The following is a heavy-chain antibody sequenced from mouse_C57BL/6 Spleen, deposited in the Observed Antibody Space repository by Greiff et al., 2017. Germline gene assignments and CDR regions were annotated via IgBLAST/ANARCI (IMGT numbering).Heavy chain of an antibody. CDR3: ARRGPYYGSSYDAMDY. CDR2: IYPGDGDT. CDR1: GYAFSSYW. Sequence: VQLQQSGAELVKPGASVKISCKASGYAFSSYWMNWVKQRPGKGLEWIGQIYPGDGDTNYNGKFKGKATLTADKSSSTAYMQLSSLTSEDSAVYCCARRGPYYGSSYDAMDYWGQGTSVTVSS. V-gene: IGHV1-80*01. D-gene: IGHD1-1*01. J-gene: IGHJ4*01.